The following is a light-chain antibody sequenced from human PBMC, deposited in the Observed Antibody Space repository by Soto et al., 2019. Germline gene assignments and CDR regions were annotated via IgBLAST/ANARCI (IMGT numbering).Light chain of an antibody. CDR1: QHLVHPDGHTY. Sequence: DVVLTQSPLSLPVTLGQPASIXCRSSQHLVHPDGHTYLTWFHQRPGQSPRRLIYKVSNWDSGVPDRFSGSGSGTDFTLTISRVEAEDVGVYYCVQTSHWPWTFGQGTKVDIK. CDR2: KVS. J-gene: IGKJ1*01. V-gene: IGKV2-30*02. CDR3: VQTSHWPWT.